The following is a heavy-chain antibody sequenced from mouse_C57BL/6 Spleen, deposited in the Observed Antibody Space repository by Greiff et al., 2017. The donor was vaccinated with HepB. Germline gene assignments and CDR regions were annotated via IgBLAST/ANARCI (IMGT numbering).Heavy chain of an antibody. D-gene: IGHD1-1*01. CDR3: ARPTTVVATRYFDV. V-gene: IGHV1-50*01. Sequence: VKLQQPGAELVKPGASVKLSCKASGYTFTSYWMQWVKQRPGQGLEWIGEIDPSDSYTNYNQKFKGKATLTVDTSSSTAYMQLSSLTSEDSAVYYCARPTTVVATRYFDVWGTGTTVTVSS. CDR2: IDPSDSYT. CDR1: GYTFTSYW. J-gene: IGHJ1*03.